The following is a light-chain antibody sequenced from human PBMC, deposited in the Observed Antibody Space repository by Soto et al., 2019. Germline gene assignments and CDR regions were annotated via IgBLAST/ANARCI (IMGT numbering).Light chain of an antibody. CDR2: EVS. J-gene: IGLJ2*01. CDR3: SSYTSSSTPVV. Sequence: QSALTQPASVSGSPGQXXTISCTGTSSDVGGYNYVSWYQQHPGKAPKLMIYEVSNRPSGVSNRFSGSKSGNTASLTISGLQAEDEADYYCSSYTSSSTPVVFGGGTQLTVL. V-gene: IGLV2-14*01. CDR1: SSDVGGYNY.